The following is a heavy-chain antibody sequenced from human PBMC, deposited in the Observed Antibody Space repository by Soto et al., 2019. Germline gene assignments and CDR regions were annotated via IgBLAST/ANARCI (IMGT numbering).Heavy chain of an antibody. D-gene: IGHD6-25*01. CDR3: VKDMDNSAWPTWDAFDV. V-gene: IGHV3-9*01. J-gene: IGHJ3*01. CDR1: GFPFDANA. CDR2: INWNRNSV. Sequence: EVRLVESGGDLVQPGGSLRLSCTASGFPFDANAMHWVRQTPGRGLEWVAGINWNRNSVMYGDSVKVRFTISRDNAKNSLYLQMNRLRPEDTALYFCVKDMDNSAWPTWDAFDVWGQGTMVTVSS.